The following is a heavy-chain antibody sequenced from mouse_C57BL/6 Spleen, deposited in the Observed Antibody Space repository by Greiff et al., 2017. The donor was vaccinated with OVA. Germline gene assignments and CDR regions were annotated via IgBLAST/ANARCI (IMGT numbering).Heavy chain of an antibody. D-gene: IGHD1-1*01. J-gene: IGHJ1*03. CDR1: GFSLSTSGMG. CDR2: IYWDDDK. CDR3: ARREPPYYYGSSYGWYFDV. Sequence: QVTLKVSGPGILQSSQTLSLTCSFSGFSLSTSGMGVSWIRQPSGKGLEWLAHIYWDDDKRYNPSLKSRLTISKDTSRNQVFLKITSVDTADTATYYCARREPPYYYGSSYGWYFDVWGTGTTVTVSS. V-gene: IGHV8-12*01.